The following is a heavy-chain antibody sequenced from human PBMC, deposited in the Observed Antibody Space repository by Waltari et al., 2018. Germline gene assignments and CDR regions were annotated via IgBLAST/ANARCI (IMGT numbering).Heavy chain of an antibody. V-gene: IGHV3-33*01. Sequence: QVQLVESGGGVVQPGRSLRLSCSASGFTFSSYGMHSVRQAPGKGLEWVAVIWYDGSNKYYADSVKGRFTISRDNSKNTLYLQMNSLRAEDTAVYYCARDPSAAAAGTSWGQGTLVTVSS. J-gene: IGHJ4*02. CDR3: ARDPSAAAAGTS. CDR1: GFTFSSYG. D-gene: IGHD6-13*01. CDR2: IWYDGSNK.